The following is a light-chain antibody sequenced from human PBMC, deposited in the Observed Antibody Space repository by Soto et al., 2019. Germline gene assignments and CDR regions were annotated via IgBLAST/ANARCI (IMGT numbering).Light chain of an antibody. CDR3: QQRSIWPPSWT. V-gene: IGKV3-11*01. Sequence: EILLTQSPGTLSLSPGERATLSWRASQSVSSFLAWYQQKPGQAPRLLIHDTSNRATGIPARFSGSGSGTDFTLTISSLEPADFAVYYWQQRSIWPPSWTFGQGTKVDIK. CDR2: DTS. CDR1: QSVSSF. J-gene: IGKJ1*01.